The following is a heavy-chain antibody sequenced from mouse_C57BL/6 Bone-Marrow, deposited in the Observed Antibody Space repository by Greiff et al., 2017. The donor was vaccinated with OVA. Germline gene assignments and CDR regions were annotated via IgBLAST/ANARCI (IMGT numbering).Heavy chain of an antibody. J-gene: IGHJ1*03. CDR1: GFTFSSYA. D-gene: IGHD6-2*01. CDR2: ISDGGSYT. CDR3: ARSLKDWYFDV. V-gene: IGHV5-4*03. Sequence: EVNLVESGGGLVKPGGSLKLSCAASGFTFSSYAMSWVRQTPEKRLEWVATISDGGSYTYYPDNVKGRFTISRDNAKNNLYLQMSHLKSEDTAMYYCARSLKDWYFDVWGTGTTVTVSS.